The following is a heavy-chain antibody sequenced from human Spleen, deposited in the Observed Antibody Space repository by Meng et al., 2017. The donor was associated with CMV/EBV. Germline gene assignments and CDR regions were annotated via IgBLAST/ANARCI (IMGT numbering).Heavy chain of an antibody. Sequence: GESLKISCAASGFTFGSYWMSWVRQAPGKGLDWVANIKQDGSEKYYVDSVKGRFTISRDNAKNSLYLQMNSLRAEDTAVYYCASAYNDYYTYGMDVWGQGTTVTVSS. D-gene: IGHD3-3*01. CDR1: GFTFGSYW. J-gene: IGHJ6*02. V-gene: IGHV3-7*03. CDR2: IKQDGSEK. CDR3: ASAYNDYYTYGMDV.